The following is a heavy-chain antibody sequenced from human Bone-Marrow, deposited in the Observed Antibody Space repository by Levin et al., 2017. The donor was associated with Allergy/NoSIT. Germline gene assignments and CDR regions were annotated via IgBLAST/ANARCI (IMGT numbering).Heavy chain of an antibody. J-gene: IGHJ6*02. Sequence: SETLSLTCTVSGASVSSGSFYWSWIRQAPGKGLEWIGHIYDTVSISYNPSLKSRVTISEDTSNNQFSLKMSSVTAADTAVYYCARDYSTSWESYNYGMDVWGQGTTVTVSS. V-gene: IGHV4-61*01. CDR1: GASVSSGSFY. CDR2: IYDTVSI. D-gene: IGHD1-26*01. CDR3: ARDYSTSWESYNYGMDV.